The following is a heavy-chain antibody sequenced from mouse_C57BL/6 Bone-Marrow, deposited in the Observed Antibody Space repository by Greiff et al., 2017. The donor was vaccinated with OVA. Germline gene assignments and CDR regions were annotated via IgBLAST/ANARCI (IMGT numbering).Heavy chain of an antibody. Sequence: EVQLQESGPGLVKPSQSLSLTCSVTGYSITSGYSWNWLRQFPGNKLEWMGYISYDGSNNYNPSLKNRISITRDTSKNQFFLKLNSVTTEDTATYYCARSGGYYGSSYWYFDVWGTGTTVTVSS. CDR2: ISYDGSN. J-gene: IGHJ1*03. CDR1: GYSITSGYS. D-gene: IGHD1-1*01. CDR3: ARSGGYYGSSYWYFDV. V-gene: IGHV3-6*01.